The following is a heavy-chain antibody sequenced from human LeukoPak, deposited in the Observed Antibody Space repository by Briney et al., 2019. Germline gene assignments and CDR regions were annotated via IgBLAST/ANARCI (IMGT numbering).Heavy chain of an antibody. J-gene: IGHJ4*02. CDR3: ARDVAAAGPGAFDY. CDR1: GFTFSSYG. V-gene: IGHV3-33*01. CDR2: IWYDGSNK. D-gene: IGHD6-13*01. Sequence: GGSLRLSCAASGFTFSSYGMHWVRQAPGKGLEWVAVIWYDGSNKYYADSVKGRFTISRDNSKNTLYLQMNSLRAEDTGVYYCARDVAAAGPGAFDYWGQGTLVTVSS.